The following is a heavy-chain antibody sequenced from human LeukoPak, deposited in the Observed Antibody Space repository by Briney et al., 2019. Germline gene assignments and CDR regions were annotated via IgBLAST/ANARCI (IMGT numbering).Heavy chain of an antibody. V-gene: IGHV3-66*01. J-gene: IGHJ4*02. Sequence: PGGSLRLSCAASGFTVSSNYMSWVRQAPGKGLEWVSVIYSGGSTYYADSVKGRFTISRDNSKNTLYLQMNRLRAEDTAVYYCARSHYGSGSYYTFGYWGQGTLVTVSS. CDR3: ARSHYGSGSYYTFGY. CDR2: IYSGGST. D-gene: IGHD3-10*01. CDR1: GFTVSSNY.